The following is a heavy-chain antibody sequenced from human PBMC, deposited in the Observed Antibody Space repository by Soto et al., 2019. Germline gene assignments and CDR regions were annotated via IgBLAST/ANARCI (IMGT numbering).Heavy chain of an antibody. Sequence: PSETLSLTCIVSGESISSSSYYWGWIRQPPGKGLEWIGSIYYIGRTYYNPSFKSRVTISIDTSKNQFSLKLSSVTATDTDVYYCARQRTTVVTQAYFDHLGQGALVTVSS. J-gene: IGHJ4*02. CDR3: ARQRTTVVTQAYFDH. V-gene: IGHV4-39*01. CDR1: GESISSSSYY. D-gene: IGHD2-21*02. CDR2: IYYIGRT.